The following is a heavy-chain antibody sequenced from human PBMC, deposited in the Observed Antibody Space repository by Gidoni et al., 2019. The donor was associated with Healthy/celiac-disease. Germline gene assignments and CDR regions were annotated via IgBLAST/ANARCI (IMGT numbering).Heavy chain of an antibody. Sequence: EVQLLESGGGLVQPGGSLRLSCAASGFTFSSYAMSWVRQAPGKELEWVSAISGSGGSTYYADSVKGRFTISRDNSKNTLYLQMNSLRAEDTAVYYCAKDFFGDSSGYYFDYWGQGTLVTVSS. CDR2: ISGSGGST. D-gene: IGHD3-22*01. V-gene: IGHV3-23*01. CDR3: AKDFFGDSSGYYFDY. CDR1: GFTFSSYA. J-gene: IGHJ4*02.